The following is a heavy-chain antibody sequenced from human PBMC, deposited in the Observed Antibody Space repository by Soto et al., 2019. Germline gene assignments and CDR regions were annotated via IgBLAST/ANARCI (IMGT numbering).Heavy chain of an antibody. CDR1: GFTFSSYS. D-gene: IGHD3-3*01. CDR3: ARDDDFWSGYYGRTDAFDI. J-gene: IGHJ3*02. V-gene: IGHV3-21*01. CDR2: ISSSSSYI. Sequence: GSLRLSCAASGFTFSSYSMNWVRQAPGKGLEWVSSISSSSSYIYYADSVKGRFTISRDNAKNSLYLQMNSLRAEDTAVYYCARDDDFWSGYYGRTDAFDIWGQGTMVTVSS.